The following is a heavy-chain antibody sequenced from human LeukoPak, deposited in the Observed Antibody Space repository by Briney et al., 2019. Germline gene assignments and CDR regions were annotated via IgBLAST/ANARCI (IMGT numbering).Heavy chain of an antibody. CDR1: GYTFTSSA. J-gene: IGHJ6*02. D-gene: IGHD5-12*01. Sequence: GASVKVSCKASGYTFTSSAMQWVRQARGQRLEWIGWIVVGSGNTNYAQKFQERVTITRDMSTSTAYMELSSLRSEDTAVYYCAADQGATRYYYYYGMDVWGQGTTVTVSS. CDR2: IVVGSGNT. CDR3: AADQGATRYYYYYGMDV. V-gene: IGHV1-58*02.